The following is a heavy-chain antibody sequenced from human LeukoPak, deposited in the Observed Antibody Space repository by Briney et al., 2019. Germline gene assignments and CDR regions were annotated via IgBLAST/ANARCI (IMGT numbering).Heavy chain of an antibody. CDR1: GYSISSGYY. Sequence: SETLSLTCAVSGYSISSGYYWGWIRQPPGKGLEWIGSIYHSGSTYYNPSLKSRVTISVDTSKNQFSLKLSSVTAADTAVYYCARPGHYDFWSGCYWAYWGQGTLVTVSS. D-gene: IGHD3-3*01. CDR3: ARPGHYDFWSGCYWAY. V-gene: IGHV4-38-2*01. J-gene: IGHJ4*02. CDR2: IYHSGST.